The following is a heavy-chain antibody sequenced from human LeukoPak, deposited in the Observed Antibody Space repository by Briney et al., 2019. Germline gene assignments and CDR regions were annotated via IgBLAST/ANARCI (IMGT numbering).Heavy chain of an antibody. D-gene: IGHD3-22*01. CDR3: ASEGAGSYDSSGGFQP. J-gene: IGHJ1*01. CDR2: IYHSGST. CDR1: GGSISNGGYS. Sequence: PSETLSLTCAVSGGSISNGGYSWSWIRQPPGKGLEWIGYIYHSGSTYYNPSLKSRVTISVDRSKNQFSLKLSSVTAADTAVYYCASEGAGSYDSSGGFQPWGQGTLVTVSS. V-gene: IGHV4-30-2*01.